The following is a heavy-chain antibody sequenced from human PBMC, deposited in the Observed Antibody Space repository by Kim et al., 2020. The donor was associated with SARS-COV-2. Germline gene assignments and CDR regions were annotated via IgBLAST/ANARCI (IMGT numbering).Heavy chain of an antibody. CDR3: ATCGLATDFDY. J-gene: IGHJ4*02. Sequence: TYYNPYLKSRVTISVDTSKNQCSLKLSSVTAADTAGYYCATCGLATDFDYWGQGTLVTVSS. D-gene: IGHD5-12*01. V-gene: IGHV4-31*02. CDR2: T.